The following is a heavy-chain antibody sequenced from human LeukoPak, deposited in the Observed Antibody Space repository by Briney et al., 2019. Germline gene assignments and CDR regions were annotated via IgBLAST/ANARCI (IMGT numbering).Heavy chain of an antibody. CDR3: ARDVDFWSGYSLFDY. J-gene: IGHJ4*02. CDR2: ISAYNGNT. V-gene: IGHV1-18*01. D-gene: IGHD3-3*01. CDR1: GYTFTSYG. Sequence: ASVKVSCKASGYTFTSYGISWVRQAPGQGLERMGWISAYNGNTNYAQKLQGRVTMTTDTSTSTAYMELRSLRSDDTAVYYCARDVDFWSGYSLFDYWGQGTLVTVSS.